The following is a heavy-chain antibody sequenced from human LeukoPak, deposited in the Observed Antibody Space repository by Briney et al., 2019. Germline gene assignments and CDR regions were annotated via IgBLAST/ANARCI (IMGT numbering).Heavy chain of an antibody. D-gene: IGHD5-24*01. V-gene: IGHV4-61*02. CDR1: GGSISSASYS. J-gene: IGHJ5*02. CDR3: ARDRDDYKYNWFDP. Sequence: PSQTLSLTCTVPGGSISSASYSWSWIRQPAGKGLEWIGLIYTRGSTNYNPSLKSRVTISVDTSKNQFSLKLSSVTAADTAVYYCARDRDDYKYNWFDPWGQGTLVTVSS. CDR2: IYTRGST.